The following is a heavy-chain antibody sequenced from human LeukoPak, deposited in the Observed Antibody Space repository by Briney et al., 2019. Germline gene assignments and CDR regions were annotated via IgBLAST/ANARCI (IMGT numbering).Heavy chain of an antibody. V-gene: IGHV1-69*01. J-gene: IGHJ4*02. D-gene: IGHD5-18*01. CDR2: IIPIFGTA. CDR3: ASSPDTAMVFDY. CDR1: GGTFSSYA. Sequence: ASVKASCKASGGTFSSYAISWVRQAPGQGLEWMGGIIPIFGTANYAQKFQGRVTITADESTSTAYMELSSLRSEDTAVYYCASSPDTAMVFDYWGQGTLVTVSS.